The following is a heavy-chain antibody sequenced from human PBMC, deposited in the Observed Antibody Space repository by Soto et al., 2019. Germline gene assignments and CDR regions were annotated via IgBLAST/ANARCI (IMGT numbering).Heavy chain of an antibody. CDR1: GGSFSGYY. Sequence: QVQLHQWGAGLLKPSETLSLTCAVYGGSFSGYYWGWIRQSPGKGLEWIGEINHSGNTNYNPSLKSRVAISVDTSENHFSLKLCSVTAADTAVYYCARGGYCGTSSCYYFDYWGQGTLVTVSS. CDR3: ARGGYCGTSSCYYFDY. CDR2: INHSGNT. J-gene: IGHJ4*02. D-gene: IGHD2-2*01. V-gene: IGHV4-34*01.